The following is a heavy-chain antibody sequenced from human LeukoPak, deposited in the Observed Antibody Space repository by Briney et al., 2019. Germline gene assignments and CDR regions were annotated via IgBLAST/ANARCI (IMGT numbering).Heavy chain of an antibody. V-gene: IGHV4-34*01. CDR3: SRGTDAYKCGNS. CDR1: GGSFSGYY. CDR2: IHYSGGI. J-gene: IGHJ4*02. Sequence: PSETLSLTCAVYGGSFSGYYWTWIRQPPGKGLEWIGEIHYSGGINYNPSLKSRVTISADTSNNHFSLKMNSVTAADTAVYYCSRGTDAYKCGNSWGQGTLVTVSS. D-gene: IGHD5-24*01.